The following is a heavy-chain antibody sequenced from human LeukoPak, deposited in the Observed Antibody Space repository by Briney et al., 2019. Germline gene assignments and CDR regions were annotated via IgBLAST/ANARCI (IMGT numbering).Heavy chain of an antibody. Sequence: PGGSLRLSCAASGFTFSSYSMNWVRQAPGKGLEWVSSISSSSSYIYYADSVKGRFTISRDNAKNSLYLQMNSLRAEDTAVYYCARDPGIVVVPAASPYGMDVWGQGTTVTVSS. CDR3: ARDPGIVVVPAASPYGMDV. D-gene: IGHD2-2*01. CDR1: GFTFSSYS. CDR2: ISSSSSYI. J-gene: IGHJ6*02. V-gene: IGHV3-21*01.